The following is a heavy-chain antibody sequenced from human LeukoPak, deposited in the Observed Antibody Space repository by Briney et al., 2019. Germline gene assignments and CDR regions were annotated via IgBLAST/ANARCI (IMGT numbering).Heavy chain of an antibody. Sequence: SETLSLTCTVSGGSMSGYYWSWIRQPPGSGLEWIGHIHYSGSTSDNPSLRSRVTISGDTSQNQFSLKLSSVTAADTAVYYCARDQMATHTRGFDPWGQGTLVTVSS. J-gene: IGHJ5*02. CDR1: GGSMSGYY. V-gene: IGHV4-59*12. CDR3: ARDQMATHTRGFDP. D-gene: IGHD5-24*01. CDR2: IHYSGST.